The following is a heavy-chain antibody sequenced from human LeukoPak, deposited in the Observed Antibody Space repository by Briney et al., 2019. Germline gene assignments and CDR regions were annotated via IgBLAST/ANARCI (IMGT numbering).Heavy chain of an antibody. D-gene: IGHD6-19*01. Sequence: ASVKVSCKASGYSFTASYLHWVRQAPGQGLEWMGWINSDTGVTYYAQSFQGRVTMTRDTSTSTVYMELSSLRSEDTAVYYCARGESARRDIAVAGVSDYWGQGTLVTVSS. V-gene: IGHV1-2*02. CDR1: GYSFTASY. CDR3: ARGESARRDIAVAGVSDY. J-gene: IGHJ4*02. CDR2: INSDTGVT.